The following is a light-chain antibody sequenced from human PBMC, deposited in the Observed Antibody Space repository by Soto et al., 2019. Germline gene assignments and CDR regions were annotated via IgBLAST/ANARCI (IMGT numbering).Light chain of an antibody. V-gene: IGKV1-5*03. J-gene: IGKJ1*01. Sequence: DIQMTQFPSTLSASVGDRVTITCRASQSLNNWLAWYQQKPGNAPKVLIYKASNLESGVPSRFSGSGSGTEFTLTISSLQPDDLATYYCQQYNSYSWTFGQGPKVEIK. CDR1: QSLNNW. CDR3: QQYNSYSWT. CDR2: KAS.